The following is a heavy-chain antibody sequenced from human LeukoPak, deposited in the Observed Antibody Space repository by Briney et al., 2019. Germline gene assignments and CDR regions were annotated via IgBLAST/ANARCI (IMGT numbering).Heavy chain of an antibody. CDR1: GFTFSSDW. J-gene: IGHJ4*02. D-gene: IGHD1-26*01. CDR3: ARAGGSYQVFDY. V-gene: IGHV3-7*01. Sequence: GGSLRLSCAASGFTFSSDWMIWVRQAPGKGLEWVANIKPDEGEKYYVDSVKGRFTVSRDNAKNSLYLQMNSLRAEDTAVYYCARAGGSYQVFDYWGQGTLVTVSS. CDR2: IKPDEGEK.